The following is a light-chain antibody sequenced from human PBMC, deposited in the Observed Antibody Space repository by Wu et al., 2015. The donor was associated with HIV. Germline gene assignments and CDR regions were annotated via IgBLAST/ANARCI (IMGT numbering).Light chain of an antibody. CDR1: QSVGSNY. V-gene: IGKV3-20*01. Sequence: EIVLTQSPGTLSLSPGERATLSRRASQSVGSNYLAWYQQKPGQAPRLLIHGTSNRATGVPDRFSGSGSGTAFTLTISRLEPEDFAVYYCQQYVALPRTFGQGTKVEIK. CDR2: GTS. CDR3: QQYVALPRT. J-gene: IGKJ1*01.